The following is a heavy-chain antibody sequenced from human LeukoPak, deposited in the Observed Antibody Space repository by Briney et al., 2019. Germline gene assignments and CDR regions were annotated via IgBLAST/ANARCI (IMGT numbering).Heavy chain of an antibody. J-gene: IGHJ3*02. CDR1: GGTFSSYA. V-gene: IGHV1-69*04. CDR3: ARDRTGYTKRAFDAFEI. Sequence: GALVKVSCKASGGTFSSYAISWVRQAPGQGLEWMGRTIPILGIANYAQKFQDRLTITADKSTNTAYMELSSLRSDDTAVYFCARDRTGYTKRAFDAFEIWGQGTMVTVSS. CDR2: TIPILGIA. D-gene: IGHD5-18*01.